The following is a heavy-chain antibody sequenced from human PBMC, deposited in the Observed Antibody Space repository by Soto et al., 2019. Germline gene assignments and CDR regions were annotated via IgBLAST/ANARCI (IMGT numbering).Heavy chain of an antibody. CDR3: CIPGHPDYYDSRGYSEWFDA. Sequence: PGGSLRLSCAASGLTFSSYCMHWVRQAPGKGLEWVAVIWYDGINKYYAAYVKGRFTISRDNSKNTLYLEMNSLRAEDTAVYYCCIPGHPDYYDSRGYSEWFDAWGQGTLVAFFS. D-gene: IGHD3-22*01. CDR2: IWYDGINK. J-gene: IGHJ5*02. CDR1: GLTFSSYC. V-gene: IGHV3-33*01.